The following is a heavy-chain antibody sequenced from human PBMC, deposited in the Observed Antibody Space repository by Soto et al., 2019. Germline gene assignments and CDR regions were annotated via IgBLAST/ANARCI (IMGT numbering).Heavy chain of an antibody. Sequence: QVQLVQSGAEVTKPGASLKVACKTSGYTFTNFGISWVRQAPGQGLEWMGWISAYNGNKDYALKFQCRVTMTTDTSTRTTYTDLRSLRSDDTAGYYGARVGSSCPLECWGQRTLVTVAS. V-gene: IGHV1-18*01. CDR1: GYTFTNFG. J-gene: IGHJ4*02. D-gene: IGHD6-13*01. CDR3: ARVGSSCPLEC. CDR2: ISAYNGNK.